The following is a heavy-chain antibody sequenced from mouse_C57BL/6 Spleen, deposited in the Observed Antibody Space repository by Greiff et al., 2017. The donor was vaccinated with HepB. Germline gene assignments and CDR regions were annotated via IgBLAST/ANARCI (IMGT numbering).Heavy chain of an antibody. D-gene: IGHD2-2*01. CDR3: AILGYGYDFDY. J-gene: IGHJ2*01. V-gene: IGHV1-69*01. CDR1: GYTFTSYW. CDR2: IDPSDSYT. Sequence: QVQLQQPGAELVMPGASVKLSCKASGYTFTSYWMHWVKQRPGQGLEWIGEIDPSDSYTNYNQKFKGKSTLTVDKSSSTAYMQLSSLTSEDSAVYYCAILGYGYDFDYWGQGTTLTVSS.